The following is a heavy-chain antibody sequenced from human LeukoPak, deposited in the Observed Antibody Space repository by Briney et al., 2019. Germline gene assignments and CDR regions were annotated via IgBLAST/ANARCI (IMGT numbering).Heavy chain of an antibody. CDR1: GFTFSTQG. D-gene: IGHD3-9*01. J-gene: IGHJ4*02. CDR2: INPNSGGT. V-gene: IGHV1-2*02. CDR3: ARDPRSWILTGLADY. Sequence: PGGSLRLSCVASGFTFSTQGMHWVRQAPGQGLEWMGWINPNSGGTNYAQKFQGRATMTRDTSISTAYMELSRLRSDDTAVYCCARDPRSWILTGLADYWGQGTLVTVSS.